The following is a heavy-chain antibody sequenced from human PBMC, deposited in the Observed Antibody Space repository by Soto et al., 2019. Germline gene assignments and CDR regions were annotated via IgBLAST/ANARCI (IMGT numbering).Heavy chain of an antibody. CDR3: ARPDSNRWYDS. CDR2: IYPADSDT. D-gene: IGHD5-18*01. Sequence: GESLKISCKGSGYTFTSYWIAWVRQMPGKGLEWMAIIYPADSDTRYSPSFQGHVTISADKSISTAYLQWSSLKASDTAIYYCARPDSNRWYDSWGQGTLVTVSS. V-gene: IGHV5-51*01. J-gene: IGHJ5*01. CDR1: GYTFTSYW.